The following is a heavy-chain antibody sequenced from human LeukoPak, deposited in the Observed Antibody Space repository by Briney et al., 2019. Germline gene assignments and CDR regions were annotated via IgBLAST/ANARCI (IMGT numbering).Heavy chain of an antibody. J-gene: IGHJ6*03. CDR3: ARGGARDYYYYYYMDV. Sequence: GGSLRLSCEASGFSFSSYGMSWVRQAPGEGLEWVSGFSASDGSRYYADSVKGRFTIPRDNSKNTLYLQMNSLRAEDTAVYYCARGGARDYYYYYYMDVWGKGTTVTVSS. CDR1: GFSFSSYG. D-gene: IGHD1-26*01. CDR2: FSASDGSR. V-gene: IGHV3-23*01.